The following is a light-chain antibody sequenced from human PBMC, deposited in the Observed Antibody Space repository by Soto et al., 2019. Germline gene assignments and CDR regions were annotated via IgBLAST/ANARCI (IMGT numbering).Light chain of an antibody. J-gene: IGLJ2*01. CDR1: SNDVGAYNY. CDR2: EVS. CDR3: SSYAGNNNFDVL. Sequence: QSVLTQPPSASGSPGQSVAISCTGTSNDVGAYNYVSWYQQHPGKAPKLMIYEVSKRPSGVPDRFSGSKSGNTASLTVSGLQAEDEANYYCSSYAGNNNFDVLFGGGTQLTVL. V-gene: IGLV2-8*01.